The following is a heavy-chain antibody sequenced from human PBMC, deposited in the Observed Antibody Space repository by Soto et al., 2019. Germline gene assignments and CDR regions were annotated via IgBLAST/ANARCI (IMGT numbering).Heavy chain of an antibody. Sequence: EVQLLESGGGLVQPGGSLRLSCAASGFTFSSYAMSWVRQAPGKGLEWVSAISGSGGSTYYADSVKGRFTISRDNSKNTLYLQMNSLRADDTAVYYCAKVLPYYDILTGYWDYYYYAMDVWGQGTTVTVSS. D-gene: IGHD3-9*01. J-gene: IGHJ6*02. CDR1: GFTFSSYA. CDR3: AKVLPYYDILTGYWDYYYYAMDV. V-gene: IGHV3-23*01. CDR2: ISGSGGST.